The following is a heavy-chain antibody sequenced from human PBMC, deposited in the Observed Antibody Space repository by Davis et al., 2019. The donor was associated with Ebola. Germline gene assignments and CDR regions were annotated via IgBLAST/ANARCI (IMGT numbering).Heavy chain of an antibody. V-gene: IGHV3-21*04. CDR3: ARRLQAARLRMKPYYYYYGMDV. Sequence: PGGSLRLSCAASGFTFSSYSMNWVRQAPGKGLEWVSSISSSSSYIYYADSVKGRFTISRDNAKNSLYLQMNSLRAEDTAVYYCARRLQAARLRMKPYYYYYGMDVWGQGTTVTVSS. J-gene: IGHJ6*02. CDR2: ISSSSSYI. CDR1: GFTFSSYS. D-gene: IGHD6-6*01.